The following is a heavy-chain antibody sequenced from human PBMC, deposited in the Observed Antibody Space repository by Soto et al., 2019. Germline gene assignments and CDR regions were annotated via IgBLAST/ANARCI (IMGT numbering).Heavy chain of an antibody. CDR2: MNPNSGNT. CDR3: ARGIIAAAGGARGEAYYYYYMDV. V-gene: IGHV1-8*01. D-gene: IGHD6-13*01. Sequence: ASVKVSCKASGYTFTSYDINWVRQATGQGLEWMGWMNPNSGNTGYAQKFQGRVTMTRNTSISTAYMELSSLRSEDTAVYYCARGIIAAAGGARGEAYYYYYMDVWGKGTTVTVSS. CDR1: GYTFTSYD. J-gene: IGHJ6*03.